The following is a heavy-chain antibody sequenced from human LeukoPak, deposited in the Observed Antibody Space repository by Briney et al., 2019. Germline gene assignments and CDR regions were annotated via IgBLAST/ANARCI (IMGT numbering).Heavy chain of an antibody. CDR1: GFTFSAYW. CDR2: INSDGSTT. CDR3: VRDRGGLPVVY. D-gene: IGHD3-10*01. Sequence: GGSLRLSCAASGFTFSAYWMHSVRQVPGKGLVWVSHINSDGSTTTYADSVKGRFTISRDNARNTLFLQMKSLRAEDTAVYYCVRDRGGLPVVYWGQESLVTVSS. J-gene: IGHJ4*02. V-gene: IGHV3-74*01.